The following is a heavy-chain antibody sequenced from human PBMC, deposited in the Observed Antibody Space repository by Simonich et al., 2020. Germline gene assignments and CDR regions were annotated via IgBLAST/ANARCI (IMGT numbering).Heavy chain of an antibody. CDR3: ARARGDSSSWYFDY. D-gene: IGHD6-13*01. CDR2: ISSSSSYI. Sequence: EVQLVESGGGLVKPGGSLRLSCAASGFTFSSYSMNWVRQAPGKGLEWVSSISSSSSYIYYADSVKGRFTISRDNAKTSLYLQMNSLRAEDTAVYYCARARGDSSSWYFDYWGQGTLVTVSS. J-gene: IGHJ4*02. V-gene: IGHV3-21*01. CDR1: GFTFSSYS.